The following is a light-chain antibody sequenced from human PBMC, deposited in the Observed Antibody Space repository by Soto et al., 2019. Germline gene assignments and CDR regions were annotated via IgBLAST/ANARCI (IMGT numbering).Light chain of an antibody. CDR1: TRDFGGYNY. V-gene: IGLV2-11*01. CDR2: DVN. CDR3: CSYAGSYTYV. Sequence: QSALTQPRSVSGSPGQSFTISCTGTTRDFGGYNYVSWYQQHPGKAPKLMIYDVNKRPSGVPDRFSGSKSGNTASLTISGLQADDEAEYYCCSYAGSYTYVFGSGTKVTVL. J-gene: IGLJ1*01.